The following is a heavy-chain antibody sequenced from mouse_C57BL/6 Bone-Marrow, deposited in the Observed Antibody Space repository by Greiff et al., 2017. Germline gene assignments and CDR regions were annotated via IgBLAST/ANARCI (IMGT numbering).Heavy chain of an antibody. D-gene: IGHD1-1*01. Sequence: QVQLQQSGAELARPGASVKLSCKASGYTFTSYGISWVKQRTGQGLEWIGEIYPRSGNTYYNEKFKGKATLTADKSSSTAYMELRSLTSEDSAVYFCARPPYGSNRYYFDYWGQGTTLTVSS. CDR3: ARPPYGSNRYYFDY. J-gene: IGHJ2*01. CDR2: IYPRSGNT. CDR1: GYTFTSYG. V-gene: IGHV1-81*01.